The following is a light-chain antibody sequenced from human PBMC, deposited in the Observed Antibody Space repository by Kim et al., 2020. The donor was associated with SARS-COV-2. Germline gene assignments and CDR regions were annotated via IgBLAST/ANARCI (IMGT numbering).Light chain of an antibody. CDR2: QDS. CDR3: QAWDSSTAYYV. Sequence: SPGQTASVTCSGDKLGDKYACWYQQKPGQSPVVVIYQDSKRPSGIPEQFSGSNSGNTATLTISGTQAMDEADYYCQAWDSSTAYYVFGTGTKVTVL. J-gene: IGLJ1*01. V-gene: IGLV3-1*01. CDR1: KLGDKY.